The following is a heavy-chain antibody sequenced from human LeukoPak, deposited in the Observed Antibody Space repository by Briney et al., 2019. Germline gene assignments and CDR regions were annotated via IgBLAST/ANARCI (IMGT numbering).Heavy chain of an antibody. Sequence: GGSLRLSCAASGFTFSSYGMHWVRQAPGKGLEWEAFIRYDGSNKYYADSVKGRFTISRDNSKNTLYLQMNSLRAEDTAVYYCAKDLYCGSGSYPDYWGQGTLVTVSS. D-gene: IGHD3-10*01. CDR3: AKDLYCGSGSYPDY. V-gene: IGHV3-30*02. J-gene: IGHJ4*02. CDR1: GFTFSSYG. CDR2: IRYDGSNK.